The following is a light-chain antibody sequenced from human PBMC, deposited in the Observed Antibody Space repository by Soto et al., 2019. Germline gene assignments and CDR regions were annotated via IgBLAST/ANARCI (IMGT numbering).Light chain of an antibody. CDR3: LQDYSYPLT. Sequence: AIQMTQSPSSLSASVGDRVTISCRASQAIRNDLGWYQQRPGKAPKLLIYAASGLQSGVPSRFSGSGSGTDFTLTTSSLQPEDFATYYCLQDYSYPLTFGGGTKVEI. CDR2: AAS. CDR1: QAIRND. J-gene: IGKJ4*01. V-gene: IGKV1-6*01.